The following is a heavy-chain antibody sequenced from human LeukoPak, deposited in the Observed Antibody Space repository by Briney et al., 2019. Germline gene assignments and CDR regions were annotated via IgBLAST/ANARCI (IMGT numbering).Heavy chain of an antibody. CDR1: GYTFTAYY. CDR2: INPNSGGT. Sequence: ASVKVSCKAAGYTFTAYYIHWVRQAPGQGLEWMGWINPNSGGTNYLQKVQGRVTMTRDTSITTAYLELSRLRPDDTAVYYCASLAGVPATGTSGYWGQGTLVTVSS. CDR3: ASLAGVPATGTSGY. D-gene: IGHD2-15*01. V-gene: IGHV1-2*02. J-gene: IGHJ4*02.